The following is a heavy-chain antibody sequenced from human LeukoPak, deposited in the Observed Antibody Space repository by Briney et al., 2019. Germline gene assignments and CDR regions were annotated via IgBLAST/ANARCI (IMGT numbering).Heavy chain of an antibody. CDR2: ISSSSSTI. D-gene: IGHD5-24*01. J-gene: IGHJ4*02. V-gene: IGHV3-48*04. CDR3: AKSPSRDGYNHNDY. CDR1: GFTFSSYS. Sequence: GGSLRLSCAASGFTFSSYSMNWVRQAPGKGLEWVSYISSSSSTIYYADSVKGRFTISRDNAKNPLYLQMNSLRAEDTAVYYCAKSPSRDGYNHNDYWGQGTLVTVSS.